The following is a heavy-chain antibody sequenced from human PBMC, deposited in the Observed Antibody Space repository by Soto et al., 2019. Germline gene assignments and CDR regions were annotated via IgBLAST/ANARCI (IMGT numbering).Heavy chain of an antibody. CDR1: GFSFSNYN. V-gene: IGHV3-21*02. CDR3: ARAGYCSGSSCYSDY. D-gene: IGHD2-15*01. J-gene: IGHJ4*02. Sequence: EVQLVESGGGLVKPGGSLRLSCAASGFSFSNYNMNWVRQAPGKVLEWVSYISSSSSYIYYADPVKGRFTISRDNAKNSLYVQMNSLRAEDTALYYCARAGYCSGSSCYSDYWGLGPLVTVSS. CDR2: ISSSSSYI.